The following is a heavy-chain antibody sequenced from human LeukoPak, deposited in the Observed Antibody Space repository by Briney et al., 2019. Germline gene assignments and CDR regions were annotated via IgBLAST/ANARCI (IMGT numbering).Heavy chain of an antibody. V-gene: IGHV1-69*04. CDR1: GYTFTSYG. CDR2: IIPILGIA. J-gene: IGHJ6*02. D-gene: IGHD1-26*01. CDR3: ARARIGSYFSYYGMDV. Sequence: ASVKVSCKASGYTFTSYGISWVRQAPGQGLEWMGRIIPILGIANYAQKFQGRVTITADKSTSTAYMELSSLRSEDTAVYYCARARIGSYFSYYGMDVWGQGTTVTVSS.